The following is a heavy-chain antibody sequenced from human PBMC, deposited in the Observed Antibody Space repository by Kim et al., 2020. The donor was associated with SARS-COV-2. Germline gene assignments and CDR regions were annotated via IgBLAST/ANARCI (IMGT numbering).Heavy chain of an antibody. CDR2: ISGESTDL. V-gene: IGHV3-21*05. D-gene: IGHD3-16*01. Sequence: GGSLRLSCGASGFRFSECSMNWVRQPPGGGLEWLAYISGESTDLNYADSVKGRFTLFRDNAKNSLYLQMNGLRDDDTAAYYCARDKAMLHREAIDYWDEG. J-gene: IGHJ4*02. CDR1: GFRFSECS. CDR3: ARDKAMLHREAIDY.